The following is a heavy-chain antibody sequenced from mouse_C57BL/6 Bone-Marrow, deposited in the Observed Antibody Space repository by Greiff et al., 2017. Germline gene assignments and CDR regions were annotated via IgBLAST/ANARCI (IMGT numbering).Heavy chain of an antibody. CDR3: AISIYDGYWAY. Sequence: VQLQQPGAELVMPGASVKLSCKASGYTFTSYWMHWVKQRPGQGLEWIGEIDPSDSYTNYNQKFKGKSTLTVDKSSSTAYMQLSSLTSEDSAVYYCAISIYDGYWAYWGQGTLVTVSA. J-gene: IGHJ3*01. D-gene: IGHD2-3*01. V-gene: IGHV1-69*01. CDR1: GYTFTSYW. CDR2: IDPSDSYT.